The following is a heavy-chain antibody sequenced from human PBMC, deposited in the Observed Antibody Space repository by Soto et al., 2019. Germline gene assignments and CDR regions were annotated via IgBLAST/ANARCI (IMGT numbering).Heavy chain of an antibody. V-gene: IGHV3-21*01. CDR1: VFTFSRFG. CDR2: ISSGSTNI. CDR3: ARVASVISLDS. J-gene: IGHJ4*02. D-gene: IGHD2-21*01. Sequence: PGGSLRLSCAASVFTFSRFGMTWVRQAPGKGLEWVSSISSGSTNIFYAGSMKGRFTISRDNAKNSLYLQMNSLTADDTAVYYCARVASVISLDSWGQGTLVTVSS.